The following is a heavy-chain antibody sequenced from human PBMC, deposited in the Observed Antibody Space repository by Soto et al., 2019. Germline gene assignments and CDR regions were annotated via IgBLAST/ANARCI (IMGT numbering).Heavy chain of an antibody. V-gene: IGHV4-61*01. J-gene: IGHJ6*04. CDR2: IYYSGST. D-gene: IGHD2-15*01. Sequence: PSETLSLTCTVSGGSVSSCSYYWSWIRQPPGKGLEWIGYIYYSGSTNYNPSLKSRVTISVDTSKNQFSLKLSSVTAADTAVYYCASVSGCIDPYPSYGMDVRCTGITV. CDR1: GGSVSSCSYY. CDR3: ASVSGCIDPYPSYGMDV.